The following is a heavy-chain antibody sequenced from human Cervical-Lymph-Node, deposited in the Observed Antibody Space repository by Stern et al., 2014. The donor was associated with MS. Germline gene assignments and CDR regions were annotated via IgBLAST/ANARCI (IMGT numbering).Heavy chain of an antibody. CDR1: GFTFRSYD. Sequence: VQLVESGGGVVQPGRSLRLSCAVSGFTFRSYDIHWVRQAPGKGLEWEAIMSYDGRKKDYADSVKGRFTISRDNSKNTLYLQMNSLRPEDTAVYYCARGADSNYYFDYWGQGTLVTVSS. D-gene: IGHD3-22*01. J-gene: IGHJ4*02. CDR2: MSYDGRKK. V-gene: IGHV3-30*03. CDR3: ARGADSNYYFDY.